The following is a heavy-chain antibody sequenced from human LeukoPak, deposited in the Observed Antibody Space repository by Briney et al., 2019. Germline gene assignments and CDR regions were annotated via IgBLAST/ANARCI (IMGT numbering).Heavy chain of an antibody. CDR3: ARWDRWLQFDY. D-gene: IGHD5-24*01. CDR2: IYSGGST. J-gene: IGHJ4*02. Sequence: GGSLRLSCAASGFTFSDYYMSWIRQAPGKGLEWVSVIYSGGSTYYADSVKGRFTISRDNSKNTLYLQTNSLRAEDTAVYYCARWDRWLQFDYWGQGTLVTVSS. CDR1: GFTFSDYY. V-gene: IGHV3-53*01.